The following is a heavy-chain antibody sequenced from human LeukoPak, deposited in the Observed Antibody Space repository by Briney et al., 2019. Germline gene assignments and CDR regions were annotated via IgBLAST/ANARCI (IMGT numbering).Heavy chain of an antibody. D-gene: IGHD2-15*01. J-gene: IGHJ5*02. Sequence: ASVKVSCKASGYTFTGYYMHWVRQAPGQGLEWMGWINPNSGGTNYAQKFQGRVTMTRDTSISTAYMELSRLRSDDTAVYYCARDGGYCSGGSCYRNWFDPWGQGTLVTVSS. CDR2: INPNSGGT. CDR3: ARDGGYCSGGSCYRNWFDP. CDR1: GYTFTGYY. V-gene: IGHV1-2*02.